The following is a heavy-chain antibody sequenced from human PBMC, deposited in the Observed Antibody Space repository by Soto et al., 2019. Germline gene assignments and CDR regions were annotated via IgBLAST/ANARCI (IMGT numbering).Heavy chain of an antibody. Sequence: PGGSLRISCAASGFTFSSYAMHWVRQAPGKGLEWVAVISYDGSNKYYADSVKGRFTISRDNSKNTLYLQMNSLRAEDTAVYYCARGGGSSWDYYYYGMDVWGQGTTVTV. CDR2: ISYDGSNK. V-gene: IGHV3-30-3*01. CDR3: ARGGGSSWDYYYYGMDV. J-gene: IGHJ6*02. D-gene: IGHD6-13*01. CDR1: GFTFSSYA.